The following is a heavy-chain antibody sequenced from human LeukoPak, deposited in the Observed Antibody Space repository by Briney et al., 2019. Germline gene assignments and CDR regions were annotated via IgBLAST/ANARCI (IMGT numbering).Heavy chain of an antibody. CDR1: GFTFSSYA. V-gene: IGHV3-23*01. J-gene: IGHJ3*02. CDR3: AKDHEYCGGDCPPDAFDI. Sequence: GGSLRLSCAASGFTFSSYAMSWVRQAQGKGLEWVSAISGSGGSTYYADSVKGRFTISRDNSKNTLYLQMNSLRAEDTAVYYCAKDHEYCGGDCPPDAFDIWGQGTMATVSS. CDR2: ISGSGGST. D-gene: IGHD2-21*01.